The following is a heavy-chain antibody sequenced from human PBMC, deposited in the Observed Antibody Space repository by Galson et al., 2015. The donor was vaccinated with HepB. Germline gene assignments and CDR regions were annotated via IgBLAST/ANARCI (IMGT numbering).Heavy chain of an antibody. CDR1: GYTFTSYA. CDR3: ARVGPTSSGWSWEQRFDY. D-gene: IGHD6-19*01. V-gene: IGHV1-3*01. CDR2: INAGNGNT. Sequence: SLKGSCKASGYTFTSYAMHWVRQAPGQRLEWMGWINAGNGNTKYSQKFQGRVTITRDTSASTAYMELSSLRSEDTAVYYCARVGPTSSGWSWEQRFDYWGQGTLVTVSS. J-gene: IGHJ4*02.